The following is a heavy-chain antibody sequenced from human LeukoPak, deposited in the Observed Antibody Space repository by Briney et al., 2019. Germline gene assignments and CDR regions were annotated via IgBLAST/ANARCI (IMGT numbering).Heavy chain of an antibody. J-gene: IGHJ4*02. D-gene: IGHD2-15*01. CDR3: ATDKGGDY. CDR2: IIPILGIA. CDR1: GYTFTGYY. V-gene: IGHV1-69*02. Sequence: GASVKVSCKASGYTFTGYYMHWVRQAPGQGLEWMGRIIPILGIANYAQKFQGRVTITADKSTSTAYMELSSLRSEDTAVYYCATDKGGDYWGQGTLVTVSS.